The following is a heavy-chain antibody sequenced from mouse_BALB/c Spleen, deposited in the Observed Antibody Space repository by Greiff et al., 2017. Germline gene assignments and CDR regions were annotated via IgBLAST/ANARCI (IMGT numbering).Heavy chain of an antibody. J-gene: IGHJ2*01. V-gene: IGHV5-15*02. CDR1: GFTFSDYG. CDR3: ARDGGYYFDY. CDR2: ISNLAYSI. Sequence: EVKLQESGGGLVQPGGSRKLSCAASGFTFSDYGMAWVRQAPGKGPEWVAFISNLAYSIYYADTVTGRFTISRENAKNTLYLEMSSLRSEDTAMYYCARDGGYYFDYWGQGTTLTVSS.